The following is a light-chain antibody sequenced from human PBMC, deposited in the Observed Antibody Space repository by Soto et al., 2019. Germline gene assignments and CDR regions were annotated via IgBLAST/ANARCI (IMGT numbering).Light chain of an antibody. Sequence: DIQMTQSPSSLSASIGDRVTITCRASQGISKYLAWYQQKPGKVPKLLIYAASTLQSGGPSRFSGSGSGTDFTLTISRLQPEDVATYYCQKYNTVPWTFGQGTKVEIK. CDR1: QGISKY. J-gene: IGKJ1*01. CDR3: QKYNTVPWT. V-gene: IGKV1-27*01. CDR2: AAS.